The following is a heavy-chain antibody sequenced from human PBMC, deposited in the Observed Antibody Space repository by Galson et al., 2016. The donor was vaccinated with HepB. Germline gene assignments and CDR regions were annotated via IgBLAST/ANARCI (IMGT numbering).Heavy chain of an antibody. J-gene: IGHJ4*02. CDR1: GFTFDDYG. CDR2: INWNGGST. Sequence: SLRLSCAASGFTFDDYGMSWVRQTPGKGLEWVSGINWNGGSTGYADSVKGRFTISRDNAKNSLYLQMNSLRAEDTALYYCARAPYLYLAAAAYYFDYWGQGTLFTVSS. V-gene: IGHV3-20*04. D-gene: IGHD6-13*01. CDR3: ARAPYLYLAAAAYYFDY.